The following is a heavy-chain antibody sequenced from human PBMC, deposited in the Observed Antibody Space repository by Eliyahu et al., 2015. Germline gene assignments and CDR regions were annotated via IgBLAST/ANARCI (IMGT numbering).Heavy chain of an antibody. V-gene: IGHV3-30-3*01. Sequence: QVQLVESGGGVVQPGXSLRLSCAASGXXFSSYAMHWVRQAPGKGXEWVAVISYDGSNKYYADSVKGXFTISRDNXKNTLYLQMNSLRAEDTAVYYCARDIQTRRDGYNDYWGQGTLVTVSS. CDR2: ISYDGSNK. D-gene: IGHD5-24*01. CDR1: GXXFSSYA. J-gene: IGHJ4*02. CDR3: ARDIQTRRDGYNDY.